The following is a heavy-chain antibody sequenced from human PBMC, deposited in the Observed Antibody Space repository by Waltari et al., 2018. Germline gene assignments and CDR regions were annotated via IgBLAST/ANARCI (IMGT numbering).Heavy chain of an antibody. J-gene: IGHJ5*02. CDR2: ICQSGST. CDR1: GYSISSGYY. V-gene: IGHV4-38-2*02. D-gene: IGHD3-22*01. Sequence: QVQLQESGPGLVKPSETLSLTCTVSGYSISSGYYWGWIRQPPGQGLEWIGSICQSGSTYYNPSRKSRVTISVDTSKNQFSLKLSSVTAADTAGYYCARAPYYYDSSGSFNWFDPWGQGTLVTVSS. CDR3: ARAPYYYDSSGSFNWFDP.